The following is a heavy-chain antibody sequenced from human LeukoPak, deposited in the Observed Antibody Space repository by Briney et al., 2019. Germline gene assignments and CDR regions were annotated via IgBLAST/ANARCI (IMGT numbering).Heavy chain of an antibody. V-gene: IGHV3-30*18. Sequence: PGGSLRLSCAASGFTSSSCGMHWVRQAPGKGLEWVAVISYDGSNKYYADSVKGRFTISRDNSKNTLYLQMNSLRAEDTAVYYCAKGVTMIVVVIGFDYWGQGTLVTVSS. J-gene: IGHJ4*02. CDR3: AKGVTMIVVVIGFDY. CDR2: ISYDGSNK. D-gene: IGHD3-22*01. CDR1: GFTSSSCG.